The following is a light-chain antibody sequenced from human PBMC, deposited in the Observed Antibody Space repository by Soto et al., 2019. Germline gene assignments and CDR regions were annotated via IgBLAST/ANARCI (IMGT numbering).Light chain of an antibody. CDR2: DTS. V-gene: IGKV3-20*01. CDR3: QQYDSSPYT. CDR1: QSVSGSY. J-gene: IGKJ2*01. Sequence: EIVLTQSPGTLSLSPGERATLSCRASQSVSGSYLAWYQQKPGQAPRLLICDTSSRATGTPDRFICSGSGTDFTLTISRLEPEAVAVYYYQQYDSSPYTFGQGNRLESK.